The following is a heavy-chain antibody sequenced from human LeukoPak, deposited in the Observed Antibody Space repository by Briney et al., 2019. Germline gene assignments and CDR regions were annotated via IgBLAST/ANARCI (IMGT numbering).Heavy chain of an antibody. V-gene: IGHV4-4*07. D-gene: IGHD1-1*01. CDR2: IYTSGST. CDR3: ARELERRNGHAFDI. Sequence: SETLSLTCTVSGGSISSYYWSWIRQPAGKGLEWIGRIYTSGSTNYNPSLKSRVTISVDTSKNQFSLKLSSVTAADTAVYYCARELERRNGHAFDIWGQGTMVTVSS. J-gene: IGHJ3*02. CDR1: GGSISSYY.